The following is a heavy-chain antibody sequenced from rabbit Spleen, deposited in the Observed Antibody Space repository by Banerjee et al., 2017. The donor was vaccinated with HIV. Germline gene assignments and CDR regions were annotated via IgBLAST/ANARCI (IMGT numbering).Heavy chain of an antibody. CDR2: INAATGKG. D-gene: IGHD4-1*01. Sequence: QEQLVESGGGLVKPEGSLTLTCKASGFSFSDRDVMCWVRQAPGKGLEWIACINAATGKGVYATWVNGRFTISSHNAQNTLFLQLNSLTVADTATYFCVRNSGWGVSYFTLWGQGTLVTVS. CDR1: GFSFSDRDV. J-gene: IGHJ4*01. V-gene: IGHV1S45*01. CDR3: VRNSGWGVSYFTL.